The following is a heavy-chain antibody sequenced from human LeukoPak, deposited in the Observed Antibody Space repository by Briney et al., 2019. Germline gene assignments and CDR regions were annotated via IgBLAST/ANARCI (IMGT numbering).Heavy chain of an antibody. Sequence: GGSLRLSCAASGFTFSSYGMSWVRQAPGKGLEWVSFMSGSGDSTYYADSVKGRFTISRDNSKNTLNLQMNSLRAEDTAVYYCARDLGQYYDTSDNWFDPWGQGTLVTVSS. D-gene: IGHD3-22*01. CDR1: GFTFSSYG. CDR3: ARDLGQYYDTSDNWFDP. CDR2: MSGSGDST. V-gene: IGHV3-23*01. J-gene: IGHJ5*02.